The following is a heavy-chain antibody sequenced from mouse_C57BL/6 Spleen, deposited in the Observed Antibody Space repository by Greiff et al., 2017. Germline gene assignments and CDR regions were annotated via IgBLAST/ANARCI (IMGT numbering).Heavy chain of an antibody. CDR3: ARDPPTGPHYAMDY. V-gene: IGHV2-2*01. D-gene: IGHD4-1*02. CDR2: IWSGGST. CDR1: GFSLTRYG. Sequence: QVQLKESGPGLVQPSQSLSITCTVSGFSLTRYGVYWVRQSPGKGLEWLGVIWSGGSTDYNAAFISSLSLSKDNSKSQVFFQMNSLQADDTAIYYCARDPPTGPHYAMDYWGQGTSVTVSS. J-gene: IGHJ4*01.